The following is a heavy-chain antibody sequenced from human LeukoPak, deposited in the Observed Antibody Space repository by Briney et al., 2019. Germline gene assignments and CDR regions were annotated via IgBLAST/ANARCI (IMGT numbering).Heavy chain of an antibody. D-gene: IGHD4-17*01. CDR1: GYTFTSYD. CDR3: ARVVTVTLRRRYYYYGMDV. J-gene: IGHJ6*02. V-gene: IGHV1-8*01. CDR2: MNPNSGNT. Sequence: ASVKVSCKASGYTFTSYDINWVRQATGQGLEWMGWMNPNSGNTGYAQKFQGRVTMTRNTSISTAYMELSSLRSEDTAMYYCARVVTVTLRRRYYYYGMDVWGQGTTVTVSS.